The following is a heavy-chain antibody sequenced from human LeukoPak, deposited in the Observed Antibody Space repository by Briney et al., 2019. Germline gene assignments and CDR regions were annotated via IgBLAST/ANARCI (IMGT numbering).Heavy chain of an antibody. V-gene: IGHV1-18*01. J-gene: IGHJ4*02. CDR1: GYTFSSYG. D-gene: IGHD3-16*02. Sequence: ASVKVACKTSGYTFSSYGVSWVRQAPGQGLEWMGWISLYNGNTNYAQKLQGRVTMTTDTSTTTAYMELRSLSSDDTAVYYCAITSVRGSYRYLDYWGQGTLVTVSS. CDR2: ISLYNGNT. CDR3: AITSVRGSYRYLDY.